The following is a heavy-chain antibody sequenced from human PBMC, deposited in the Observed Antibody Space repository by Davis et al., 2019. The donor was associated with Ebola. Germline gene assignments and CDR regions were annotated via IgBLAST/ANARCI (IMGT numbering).Heavy chain of an antibody. CDR3: ARGHYGDSFDY. Sequence: GSLRLSCAVYGGSFSSYYWSWIRQPPGKGLEWIGYIYYSGSTNYNPSLKSRVTISVDTSKNQFSLKLSSVTAADTAVYYCARGHYGDSFDYWGQGTLVTVSS. CDR1: GGSFSSYY. CDR2: IYYSGST. D-gene: IGHD4-17*01. V-gene: IGHV4-59*01. J-gene: IGHJ4*02.